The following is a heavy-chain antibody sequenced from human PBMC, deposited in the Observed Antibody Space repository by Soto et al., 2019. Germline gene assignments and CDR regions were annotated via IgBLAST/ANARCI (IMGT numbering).Heavy chain of an antibody. D-gene: IGHD2-15*01. CDR1: GFTFSSYW. CDR3: AKDWEMATPYYFDY. CDR2: INSDGSST. Sequence: GGSLRLSCAASGFTFSSYWMHWVRQAPGKGLVWVSRINSDGSSTSYADSVKGRFTISRDNSKNTLYLQMNSLRAEDTAVYYCAKDWEMATPYYFDYWGQGTLVTVSS. J-gene: IGHJ4*02. V-gene: IGHV3-74*01.